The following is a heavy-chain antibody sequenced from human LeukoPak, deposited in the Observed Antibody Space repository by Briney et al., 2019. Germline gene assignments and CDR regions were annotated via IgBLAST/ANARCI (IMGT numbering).Heavy chain of an antibody. Sequence: SETLSLTCTVSGGSISSYYWSWIRQPPGKGLEWIGYIYYSGSTYYNPSLKSRVTISVDTSKNQFSLKLSSVTAADTAVYYCARDTGYGGKWGIDPWGQGTLVTVSS. CDR1: GGSISSYY. CDR3: ARDTGYGGKWGIDP. CDR2: IYYSGST. D-gene: IGHD4-23*01. J-gene: IGHJ5*02. V-gene: IGHV4-59*12.